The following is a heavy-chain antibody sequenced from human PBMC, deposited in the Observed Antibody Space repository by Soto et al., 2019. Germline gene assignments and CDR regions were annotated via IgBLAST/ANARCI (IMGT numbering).Heavy chain of an antibody. D-gene: IGHD2-21*02. CDR2: ISSSGSTI. J-gene: IGHJ4*02. CDR3: ARDRAYCGGDCYSSIDY. V-gene: IGHV3-48*03. Sequence: GGSLRLSCAASGFTFSSYEMNWVRQAPGKGLEWVSYISSSGSTIYYADSVKGRFTISRDNAKNSLYLQMNSLRAEDTAVYYCARDRAYCGGDCYSSIDYWGQATLVTVSS. CDR1: GFTFSSYE.